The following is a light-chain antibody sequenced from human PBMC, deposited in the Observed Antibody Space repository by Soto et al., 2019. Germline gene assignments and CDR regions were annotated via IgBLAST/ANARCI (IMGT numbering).Light chain of an antibody. J-gene: IGKJ1*01. CDR1: QSVSSN. CDR2: GAS. V-gene: IGKV3-15*01. Sequence: EIVMTQSPATLSVSPGERATLSCGASQSVSSNLAWYQQKPGQAPSLLIYGASTRATGIPARFSGSGSGTEFTLTIGSLQSEDFAVYYCQQYNNWPRTFGQGTKVEIK. CDR3: QQYNNWPRT.